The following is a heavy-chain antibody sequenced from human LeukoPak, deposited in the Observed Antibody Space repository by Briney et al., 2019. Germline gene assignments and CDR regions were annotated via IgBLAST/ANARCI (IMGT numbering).Heavy chain of an antibody. V-gene: IGHV3-66*01. CDR2: IYSGGST. CDR3: ARVVGRYYYYGMDV. J-gene: IGHJ6*02. CDR1: GFTVSSNY. Sequence: PGGSLRLSCAASGFTVSSNYMSWVRQAPGKGLEWVSVIYSGGSTYYADSVKGRFIISRDNSKNTLYLQMNSLRAEDTAVYYCARVVGRYYYYGMDVWGQGTTVTVSS. D-gene: IGHD3-10*01.